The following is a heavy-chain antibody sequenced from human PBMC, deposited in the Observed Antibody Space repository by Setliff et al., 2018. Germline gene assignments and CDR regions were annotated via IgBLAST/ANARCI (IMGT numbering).Heavy chain of an antibody. J-gene: IGHJ5*02. D-gene: IGHD1-26*01. CDR3: ARGAPGWELLSWFDP. CDR1: GGSISSGSYY. CDR2: IYSSGST. V-gene: IGHV4-61*02. Sequence: SETLSLTCTVSGGSISSGSYYWSWIRQPAGKGLEWIGRIYSSGSTKYNPYLKSRVTISGDTSKNQFSLKLSSVTAADTAVYYCARGAPGWELLSWFDPWGQGTLVTVSS.